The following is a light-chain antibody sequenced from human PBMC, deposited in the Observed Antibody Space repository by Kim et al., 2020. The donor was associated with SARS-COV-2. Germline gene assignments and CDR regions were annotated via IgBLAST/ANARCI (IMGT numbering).Light chain of an antibody. Sequence: EIVLTQSPATLSLSPGERATLSCRASQSVTRYLAWYQHKPGQGPRLLIYGASNRATGIPARFSGSGSGTDFSLTISSLEPEDFAVYYCQQRSNWPLTFGGGTKLEIK. CDR1: QSVTRY. V-gene: IGKV3-11*01. CDR2: GAS. CDR3: QQRSNWPLT. J-gene: IGKJ4*01.